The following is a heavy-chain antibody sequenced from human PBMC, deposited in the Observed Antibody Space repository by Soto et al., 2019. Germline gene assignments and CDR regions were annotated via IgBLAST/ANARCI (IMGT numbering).Heavy chain of an antibody. D-gene: IGHD6-19*01. Sequence: EVQLVESGGGLVQPGGSLRLSCAASGFTFSSYWMYWVRQAPGKGLVCVSRTNSDGSDTSYADSVKGRFTISRDNAKNTQYLQINSLRAEDTAVYYCARDRGWSLFDYWGQGTLVTVSS. J-gene: IGHJ4*02. CDR3: ARDRGWSLFDY. V-gene: IGHV3-74*01. CDR1: GFTFSSYW. CDR2: TNSDGSDT.